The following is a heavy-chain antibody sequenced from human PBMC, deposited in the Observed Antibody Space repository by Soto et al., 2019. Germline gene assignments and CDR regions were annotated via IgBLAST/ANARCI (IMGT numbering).Heavy chain of an antibody. Sequence: PGGSLRLSCAASGFTVSGNYMGWVRQAPGKGLEWVSVIFSGGSTYYADSVKGRFTIYRDNSKSTLYLQMNSLRAEGTAVYYCVSSRTYTYGFDYWGHGTLVTVSS. CDR3: VSSRTYTYGFDY. CDR2: IFSGGST. CDR1: GFTVSGNY. V-gene: IGHV3-53*01. D-gene: IGHD3-10*01. J-gene: IGHJ4*01.